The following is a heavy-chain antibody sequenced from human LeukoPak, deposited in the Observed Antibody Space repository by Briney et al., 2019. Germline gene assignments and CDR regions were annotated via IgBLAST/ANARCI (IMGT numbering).Heavy chain of an antibody. Sequence: ASVKVSCKASGYTFTSYYMHWVRQAPGQGFEWMGIINPSGGSTSYAQKFQGRVTMTRDTSTSTVYMELSSLRSEDTAVYYCARGYRITMVRGVINYWGQGTLVTVSS. J-gene: IGHJ4*02. D-gene: IGHD3-10*01. CDR2: INPSGGST. V-gene: IGHV1-46*01. CDR1: GYTFTSYY. CDR3: ARGYRITMVRGVINY.